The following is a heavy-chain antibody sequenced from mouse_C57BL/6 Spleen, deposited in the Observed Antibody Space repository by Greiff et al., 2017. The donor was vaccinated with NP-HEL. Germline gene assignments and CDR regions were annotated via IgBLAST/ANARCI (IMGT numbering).Heavy chain of an antibody. CDR2: INPSTGGT. Sequence: EVQLQQSGPELVKPGASVKISCKASGYSFTGYYMNWVKQSPEKSLEWIGEINPSTGGTTYNQKFKAKATLTVDKSSSTAYMQLKSLTSEDSAVYYCASPHYYGSSHWYFDVWGTGTTVTVSS. J-gene: IGHJ1*03. CDR3: ASPHYYGSSHWYFDV. D-gene: IGHD1-1*01. V-gene: IGHV1-42*01. CDR1: GYSFTGYY.